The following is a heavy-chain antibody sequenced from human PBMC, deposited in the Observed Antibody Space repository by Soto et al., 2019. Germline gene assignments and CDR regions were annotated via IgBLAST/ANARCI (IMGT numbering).Heavy chain of an antibody. CDR2: ISSSSSTI. CDR3: ARFWVKYYDILTGYNFDY. V-gene: IGHV3-48*01. J-gene: IGHJ4*02. D-gene: IGHD3-9*01. CDR1: GFTFSSYS. Sequence: GGSLRLSCAASGFTFSSYSMNWFRQAPGKGLEWVSYISSSSSTIYYADSVKGRFTISRDNAKNSLYLQMNSLRAEDTAVYYCARFWVKYYDILTGYNFDYWGQGTLVTVSS.